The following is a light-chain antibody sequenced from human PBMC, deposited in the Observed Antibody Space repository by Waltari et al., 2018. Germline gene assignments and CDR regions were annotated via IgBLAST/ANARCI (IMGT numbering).Light chain of an antibody. V-gene: IGKV2-30*01. CDR3: MQGTHWPPWT. CDR1: QSLMYTDGSTY. CDR2: KVP. J-gene: IGKJ1*01. Sequence: DVVLTQSPLSLSVTLGQPASISCRSSQSLMYTDGSTYLNWFQQRPGHSPRRLIYKVPSRDFGGPDRVSGSGSGTDFTLNISRVESEDVAIYYCMQGTHWPPWTFDQGTKVEIK.